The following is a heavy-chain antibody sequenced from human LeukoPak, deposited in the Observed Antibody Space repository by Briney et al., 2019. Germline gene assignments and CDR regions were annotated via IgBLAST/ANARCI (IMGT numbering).Heavy chain of an antibody. CDR3: AKDQFAMDYDFWSGYSASDY. CDR1: GFTFSSYG. J-gene: IGHJ4*02. CDR2: IRYDGSNK. Sequence: GGSLRLSCAASGFTFSSYGMHWVRQAPGEGLEWVAFIRYDGSNKYYADSVKGRFTISRDNSKNTLYLQMNSLRAEDTAVYYCAKDQFAMDYDFWSGYSASDYWGRGTLVTVSS. D-gene: IGHD3-3*01. V-gene: IGHV3-30*02.